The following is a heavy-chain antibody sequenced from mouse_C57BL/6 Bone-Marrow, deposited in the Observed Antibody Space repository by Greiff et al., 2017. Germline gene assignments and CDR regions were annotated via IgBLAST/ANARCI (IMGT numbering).Heavy chain of an antibody. CDR1: GFTFSDYY. J-gene: IGHJ3*01. CDR3: ARLTWFAY. Sequence: EVQRVESGGGLVQPGGSLKLSCAASGFTFSDYYMYWVRQTPEQRLEWVAYISNGGGSTYYPDTVKGRFTISRDNAKNTLYLQMSRLKSEDTAMYYCARLTWFAYWGQGTLVTVSA. V-gene: IGHV5-12*01. CDR2: ISNGGGST.